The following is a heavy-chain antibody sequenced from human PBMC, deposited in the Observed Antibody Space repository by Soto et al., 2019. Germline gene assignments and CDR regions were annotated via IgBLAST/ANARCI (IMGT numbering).Heavy chain of an antibody. CDR3: ARHRWTSGYYLVFDS. CDR2: TYYSGTT. V-gene: IGHV4-59*08. CDR1: NGSIGTNY. Sequence: SETLSLTCTISNGSIGTNYWSWLRQPPGKPLEWIGHTYYSGTTNYNPSLKSRVTLSVDMSKSQFSLKLTSATAADTAVYYCARHRWTSGYYLVFDSWGQGTLVTVSS. J-gene: IGHJ4*02. D-gene: IGHD3-3*01.